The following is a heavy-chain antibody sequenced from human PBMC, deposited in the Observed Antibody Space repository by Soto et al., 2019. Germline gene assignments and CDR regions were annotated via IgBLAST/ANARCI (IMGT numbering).Heavy chain of an antibody. Sequence: QVQLVESGGGVVQPGSSLRLSCAASVFTFSSYAMHWVRQAPGKGLEWVAVISYDGSNKYYADYVKCRFNISRDNYKNQLYMQMNSLRAEDTAVYYCARGFADSYYYGMDVWGQGTTVTVSS. J-gene: IGHJ6*02. D-gene: IGHD3-3*01. CDR2: ISYDGSNK. CDR1: VFTFSSYA. CDR3: ARGFADSYYYGMDV. V-gene: IGHV3-30-3*01.